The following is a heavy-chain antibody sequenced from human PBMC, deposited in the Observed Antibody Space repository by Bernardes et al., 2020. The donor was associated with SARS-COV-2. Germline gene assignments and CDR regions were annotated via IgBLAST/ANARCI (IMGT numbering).Heavy chain of an antibody. V-gene: IGHV4-39*01. CDR2: IYYSGST. CDR3: ARQTFRDGYNYY. J-gene: IGHJ4*02. D-gene: IGHD5-12*01. CDR1: GGSISSSSYY. Sequence: SETLSLTCTVSGGSISSSSYYWGWIRQPPGKGLEWIGCIYYSGSTYYNPSLKSRVTISVDTSKNQFSLKLSSVTAADTALYYCARQTFRDGYNYYWGQGTLVTVSS.